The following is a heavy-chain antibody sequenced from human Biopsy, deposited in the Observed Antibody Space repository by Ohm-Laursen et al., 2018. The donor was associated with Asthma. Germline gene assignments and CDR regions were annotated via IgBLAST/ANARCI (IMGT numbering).Heavy chain of an antibody. Sequence: SLRLSCTASGFTFSSYRMPWVLQAPGKWLERGSAISYDGSNKYYADSVKGRFTISRDNSKNTLYLQMNSLRAEDTAVYYCASQSSGPDFWSGYYYFDYWGQGTLVTVSS. J-gene: IGHJ4*02. D-gene: IGHD3-3*01. CDR2: ISYDGSNK. CDR3: ASQSSGPDFWSGYYYFDY. CDR1: GFTFSSYR. V-gene: IGHV3-30*03.